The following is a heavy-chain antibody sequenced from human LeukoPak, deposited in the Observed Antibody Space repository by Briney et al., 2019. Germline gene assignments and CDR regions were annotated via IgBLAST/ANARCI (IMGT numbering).Heavy chain of an antibody. CDR3: ARDRGGNSDFDY. Sequence: GGSLRLSCAASGFTFSSYAMSWVRQAPGKGLEWVSAISGSGGSTYYADSVKGRFTISRDNSKNTLYLQMNSLRAEDTAVYYCARDRGGNSDFDYWGQGTLVTVSS. D-gene: IGHD4-23*01. CDR2: ISGSGGST. CDR1: GFTFSSYA. J-gene: IGHJ4*02. V-gene: IGHV3-23*01.